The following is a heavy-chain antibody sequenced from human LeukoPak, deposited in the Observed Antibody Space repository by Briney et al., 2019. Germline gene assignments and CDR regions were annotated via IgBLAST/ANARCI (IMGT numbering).Heavy chain of an antibody. CDR3: AKDRGSYSTTANS. V-gene: IGHV3-33*06. Sequence: GGSLRLSCAASGFTFSDYGIHWVRQAPGKGLEWVAVIWYDGTNKYYGDSVKGRFTISRDNSKNTLYLQMNSLRAEDTAVYYCAKDRGSYSTTANSWGQGTLVTVSS. CDR1: GFTFSDYG. D-gene: IGHD1-26*01. CDR2: IWYDGTNK. J-gene: IGHJ4*02.